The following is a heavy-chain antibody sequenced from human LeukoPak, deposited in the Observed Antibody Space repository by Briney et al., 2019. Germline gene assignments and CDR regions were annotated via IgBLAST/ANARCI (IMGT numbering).Heavy chain of an antibody. J-gene: IGHJ2*01. V-gene: IGHV1-2*02. CDR3: ARVTADGSGSYSLYYWYFDL. CDR1: GYTFTGYY. Sequence: ASVNVSYKASGYTFTGYYMHRVRQAPGQGLEWMGWINPNSGGTYYPQKFQGRVTMTRDTSISTAYMELSRLRSDDTAVYYCARVTADGSGSYSLYYWYFDLWGRGTLVTVSS. D-gene: IGHD3-10*01. CDR2: INPNSGGT.